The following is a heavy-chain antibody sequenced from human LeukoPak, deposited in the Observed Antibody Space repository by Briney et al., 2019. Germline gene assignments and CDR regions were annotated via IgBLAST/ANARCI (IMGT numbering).Heavy chain of an antibody. CDR3: ARGPPITDYGDYVVGRKELFDY. D-gene: IGHD4-17*01. CDR1: GGSISSGGYS. J-gene: IGHJ4*02. CDR2: IYHSGST. Sequence: SQTLSLTCAVSGGSISSGGYSWSWIRQPPGKGLEWIGYIYHSGSTYYNPSLKSRVTISVDTSKNQFSLKLSSVTAADTAVYYCARGPPITDYGDYVVGRKELFDYWGQGTLVTVSS. V-gene: IGHV4-30-2*01.